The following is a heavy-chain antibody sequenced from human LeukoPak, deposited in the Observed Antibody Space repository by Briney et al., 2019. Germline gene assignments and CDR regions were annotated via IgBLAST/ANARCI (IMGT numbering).Heavy chain of an antibody. Sequence: PTGGSLRLSCAASGFTFSSYAMSWVRQAPGKGLEWVSAISGSGGSTYYADSVKGRFTISRDNSKNTLYLQMNSLRAEDTAVYYCAKLGRDYYDLYYLDYWGQGTLVTVSS. CDR2: ISGSGGST. D-gene: IGHD3-22*01. V-gene: IGHV3-23*01. CDR3: AKLGRDYYDLYYLDY. CDR1: GFTFSSYA. J-gene: IGHJ4*02.